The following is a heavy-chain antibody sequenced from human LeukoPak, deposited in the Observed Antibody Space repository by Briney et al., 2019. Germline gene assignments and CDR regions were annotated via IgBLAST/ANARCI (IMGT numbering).Heavy chain of an antibody. V-gene: IGHV3-21*04. CDR2: ISSSSYI. Sequence: GGSLRLSCAASGFTFSSYSMNWVRQAPGKGLEWVSSISSSSYIYYADSVKGRFTISRDNAKSSLYLQMNSLRADDTALYYCAKDWSYGGNSWKYFGSWGQGILVTVSS. D-gene: IGHD4-23*01. CDR1: GFTFSSYS. CDR3: AKDWSYGGNSWKYFGS. J-gene: IGHJ4*02.